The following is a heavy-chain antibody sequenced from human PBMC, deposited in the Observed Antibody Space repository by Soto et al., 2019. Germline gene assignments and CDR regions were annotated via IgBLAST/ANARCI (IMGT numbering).Heavy chain of an antibody. CDR3: AREVRGPNLHNWFDP. V-gene: IGHV4-59*01. D-gene: IGHD3-10*01. J-gene: IGHJ5*02. CDR1: GGSISSYY. Sequence: SETLSLTCTVSGGSISSYYWSWIRQPPGKGLEWIGYIYYSGSTNYNPSLKSRVTISVDTSKNQFSLKLSSVTAADTAVYYCAREVRGPNLHNWFDPWGQGTLVTVSS. CDR2: IYYSGST.